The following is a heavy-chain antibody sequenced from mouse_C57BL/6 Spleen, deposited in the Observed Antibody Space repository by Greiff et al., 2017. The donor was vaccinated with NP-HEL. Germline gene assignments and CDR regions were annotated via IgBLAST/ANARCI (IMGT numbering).Heavy chain of an antibody. CDR2: IYPGDGDT. CDR1: GYAFSSSW. D-gene: IGHD1-1*01. V-gene: IGHV1-82*01. CDR3: ASFYYYGSSWVYYAMDY. J-gene: IGHJ4*01. Sequence: QVQLKESGPELVKPGASVKISCKASGYAFSSSWMNWVKQRPGKGLEWIGRIYPGDGDTNYNGKFKGKATLTADKSSSTAYMQLISLTSEDSAVYFFASFYYYGSSWVYYAMDYWGQGTSVTVSS.